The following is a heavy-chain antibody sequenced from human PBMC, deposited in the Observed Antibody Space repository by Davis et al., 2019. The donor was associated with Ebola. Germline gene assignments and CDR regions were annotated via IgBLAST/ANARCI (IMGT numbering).Heavy chain of an antibody. CDR1: GGSFSGYY. CDR2: INHSGST. D-gene: IGHD2-2*01. J-gene: IGHJ6*02. V-gene: IGHV4-34*01. Sequence: SETLSLTCAVYGGSFSGYYWSWIRQPPGKGLEWIGEINHSGSTNYNPSLKSRVTISVDTSKNQFSLKLSSVTAADTAVYYCARDPGYCSSTSCSPYYYYGMDVWGQGTTVTVSS. CDR3: ARDPGYCSSTSCSPYYYYGMDV.